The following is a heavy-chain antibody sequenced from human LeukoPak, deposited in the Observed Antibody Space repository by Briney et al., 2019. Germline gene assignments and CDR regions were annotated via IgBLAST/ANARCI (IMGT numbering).Heavy chain of an antibody. CDR1: GFTVSSYY. D-gene: IGHD6-19*01. CDR3: ARGRLDAFDI. J-gene: IGHJ3*02. V-gene: IGHV3-53*01. Sequence: PGGSLRLSCAASGFTVSSYYMSWVRQAPGKGLEWVSVIYSGGNSYYADFVKGRFTISRDNSKNTLFLQMNNLRTEDTAVFYCARGRLDAFDIWGQGTMVTVSS. CDR2: IYSGGNS.